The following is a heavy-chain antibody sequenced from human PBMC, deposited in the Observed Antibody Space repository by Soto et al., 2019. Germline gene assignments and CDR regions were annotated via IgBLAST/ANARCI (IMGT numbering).Heavy chain of an antibody. V-gene: IGHV1-69*01. CDR1: GGTFSSYS. J-gene: IGHJ6*02. CDR2: IIPMYGAA. Sequence: QVQLVQSGAEVKKPGSSVKVSCEASGGTFSSYSFSWVQQAPGQGLEWMGGIIPMYGAADYAQNFQGRVTITADESTSTAHMEMSSLRFEDTAAYFCARRNYGSGTYYRHKQYFYYSGMDVWGQGTTVTV. CDR3: ARRNYGSGTYYRHKQYFYYSGMDV. D-gene: IGHD3-10*01.